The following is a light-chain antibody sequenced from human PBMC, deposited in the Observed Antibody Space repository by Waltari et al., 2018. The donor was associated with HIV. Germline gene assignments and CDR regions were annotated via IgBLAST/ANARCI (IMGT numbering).Light chain of an antibody. V-gene: IGLV1-47*01. CDR1: SSNIGDNY. Sequence: QSALTQPPSTSGTPGQTVTIPCSGSSSNIGDNYVSWYQQLPGTAPKLLIYRNSQRPAGGRDRFSGSKSGTSASLAINDLRSEDEAEYHCAAWDDSLSGWVFVGGTNLTVL. J-gene: IGLJ3*02. CDR2: RNS. CDR3: AAWDDSLSGWV.